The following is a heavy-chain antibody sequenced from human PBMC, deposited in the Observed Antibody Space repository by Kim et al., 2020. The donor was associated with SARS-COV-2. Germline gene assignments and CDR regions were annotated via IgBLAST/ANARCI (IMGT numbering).Heavy chain of an antibody. D-gene: IGHD6-19*01. CDR2: ISYDGSNQ. Sequence: GGSLRLSCAASGFTFSSYGMHWVRQAPGKGLEWVAVISYDGSNQYYADSVKGRFTISRDNSKNTLYLQMNSLRAEDTAVYYCAKEGAVAAPYYFDYWGQG. CDR1: GFTFSSYG. V-gene: IGHV3-30*18. J-gene: IGHJ4*01. CDR3: AKEGAVAAPYYFDY.